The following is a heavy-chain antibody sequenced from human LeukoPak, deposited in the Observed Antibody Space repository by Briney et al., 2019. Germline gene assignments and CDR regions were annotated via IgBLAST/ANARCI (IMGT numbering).Heavy chain of an antibody. Sequence: GASVKVSCKASGYTFTGYYMHWVRQAPGQGLEWMGWINPNSGGTNYAQKFQGRVTMTRDTSISTAYMELSRLRSDDTAVYYCARGQLEIDSSGTFDYWGQGTLVTVSP. CDR3: ARGQLEIDSSGTFDY. CDR1: GYTFTGYY. J-gene: IGHJ4*02. V-gene: IGHV1-2*02. CDR2: INPNSGGT. D-gene: IGHD6-19*01.